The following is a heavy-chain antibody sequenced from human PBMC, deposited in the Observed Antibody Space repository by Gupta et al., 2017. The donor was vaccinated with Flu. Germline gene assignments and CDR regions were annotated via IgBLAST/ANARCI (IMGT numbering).Heavy chain of an antibody. CDR1: GFTFSSYA. D-gene: IGHD4-17*01. CDR3: GKVLASGDYSAY. V-gene: IGHV3-23*01. CDR2: ISGSGGST. Sequence: LSCAASGFTFSSYAMSWVRQAPGKGLEWVSAISGSGGSTYYADSVKGRFTISRDNSKNTLYLQMNSLRAEDTAVYYCGKVLASGDYSAYWGQGTRGTVA. J-gene: IGHJ4*02.